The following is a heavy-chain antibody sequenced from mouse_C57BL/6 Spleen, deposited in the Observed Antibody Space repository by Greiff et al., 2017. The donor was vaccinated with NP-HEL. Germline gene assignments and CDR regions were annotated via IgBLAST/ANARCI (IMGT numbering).Heavy chain of an antibody. CDR2: INPNNGGT. CDR3: ARGGLRRYFDV. D-gene: IGHD2-4*01. V-gene: IGHV1-26*01. J-gene: IGHJ1*03. CDR1: GYTFTDYY. Sequence: EVKLQQSGPELVKPGASVKISCKASGYTFTDYYMNWVKQSHGKSLEWIGDINPNNGGTSYNQKFKGKATLTVDKSSSTAYMELRSLTSEDSAVYYCARGGLRRYFDVWGTGTTVTVSS.